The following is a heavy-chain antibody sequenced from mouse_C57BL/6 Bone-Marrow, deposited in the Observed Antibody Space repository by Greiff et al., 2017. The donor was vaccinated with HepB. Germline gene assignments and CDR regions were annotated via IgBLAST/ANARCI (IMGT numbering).Heavy chain of an antibody. CDR3: ARHGGLRRLFSY. Sequence: DVKLVESGGDLVKPGGSLKLSCAASGFTFSSYGMSWVRQTPDKRLEWVATISSGGSYTYYPDSVKGRFTISRDNAKNTLYLQMSSLKSEDTAMYYCARHGGLRRLFSYWGQETLVTVSA. D-gene: IGHD2-4*01. CDR1: GFTFSSYG. CDR2: ISSGGSYT. V-gene: IGHV5-6*02. J-gene: IGHJ3*01.